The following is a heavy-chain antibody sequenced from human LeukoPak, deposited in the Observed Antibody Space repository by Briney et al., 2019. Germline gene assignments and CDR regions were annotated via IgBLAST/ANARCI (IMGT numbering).Heavy chain of an antibody. D-gene: IGHD3-10*01. CDR2: ISSSSSTI. CDR1: GFSFSSYS. CDR3: ARDMWFGDMDV. V-gene: IGHV3-48*04. Sequence: HPGGSLRLSCAASGFSFSSYSMNWVRQAPGKGLEWVSHISSSSSTIYYADSVKGRFTISRDNAKNSLYLQMNSLRAEDTAVYYCARDMWFGDMDVWGKGTTVTVSS. J-gene: IGHJ6*04.